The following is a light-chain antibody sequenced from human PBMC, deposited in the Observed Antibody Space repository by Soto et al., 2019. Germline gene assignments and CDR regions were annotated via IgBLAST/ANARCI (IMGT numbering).Light chain of an antibody. V-gene: IGLV2-14*01. J-gene: IGLJ1*01. Sequence: QSVLTQPASVSGSPGQSITISCTGSSTDVGGYNYVSWYKQHPGKAPKVMIYEVSNRPSGVSNRFSGSKSGNTASLTISGLQAEDEADYYCSSYTRSSTYVFGTGTKVTVL. CDR2: EVS. CDR3: SSYTRSSTYV. CDR1: STDVGGYNY.